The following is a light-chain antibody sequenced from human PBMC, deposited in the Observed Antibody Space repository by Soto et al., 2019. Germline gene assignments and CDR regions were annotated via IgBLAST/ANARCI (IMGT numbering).Light chain of an antibody. CDR3: AAWDDSLNGWV. Sequence: QSVLTQPPSTSGTPGQRVTISCSGSSSNIGSNTVNWYQQLPGAAPKLLIYSSNQRPSGVPDRFSGSKSGTSAALAIGGLQSADEADYYCAAWDDSLNGWVFGGGTKLTVL. V-gene: IGLV1-44*01. J-gene: IGLJ3*02. CDR2: SSN. CDR1: SSNIGSNT.